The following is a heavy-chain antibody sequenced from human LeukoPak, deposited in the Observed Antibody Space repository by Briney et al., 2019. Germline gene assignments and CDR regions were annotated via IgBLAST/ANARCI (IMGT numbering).Heavy chain of an antibody. Sequence: GESLKISCKSSGYSFTTYWIAWVRQMPGTGLEWMGIIYPGDSDTRYSPSFQGQVTISADKSISTAYLQWTSLKASDSAMYYCARRPATVVSSFDYWGQGTLVTVSS. V-gene: IGHV5-51*01. CDR2: IYPGDSDT. J-gene: IGHJ4*02. D-gene: IGHD4-23*01. CDR1: GYSFTTYW. CDR3: ARRPATVVSSFDY.